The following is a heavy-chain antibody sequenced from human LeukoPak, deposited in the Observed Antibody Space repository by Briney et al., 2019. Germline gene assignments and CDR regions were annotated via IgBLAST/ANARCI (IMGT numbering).Heavy chain of an antibody. CDR1: GFTFSHYT. CDR2: ISSNSNYV. D-gene: IGHD6-19*01. Sequence: GGPLRLSCAASGFTFSHYTMNWVRQAPGKGLEWVASISSNSNYVHYVDSVKGRFTISRDNARNSMSLQMSRLRVEDTAVYYCASSGAGWSLDYWGQGTLVTI. CDR3: ASSGAGWSLDY. J-gene: IGHJ4*02. V-gene: IGHV3-21*01.